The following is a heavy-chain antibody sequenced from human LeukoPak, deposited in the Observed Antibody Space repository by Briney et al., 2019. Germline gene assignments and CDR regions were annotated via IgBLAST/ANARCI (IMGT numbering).Heavy chain of an antibody. V-gene: IGHV4-31*01. Sequence: PSETLSLTCTVPGGSISSGGYYWSWIRQHPGKGLEWIGYIYYSGSTYYNPSLKSPVTISVDTSKNQFSLKLSSVTAADTAVYYCARDRFKYYDSSGYYYFYYYGMDVWGQGTTVTVSS. CDR1: GGSISSGGYY. D-gene: IGHD3-22*01. CDR2: IYYSGST. J-gene: IGHJ6*02. CDR3: ARDRFKYYDSSGYYYFYYYGMDV.